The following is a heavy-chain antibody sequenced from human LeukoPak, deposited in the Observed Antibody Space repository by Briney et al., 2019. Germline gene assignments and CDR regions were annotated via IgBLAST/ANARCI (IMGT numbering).Heavy chain of an antibody. CDR1: GFTFTSQG. J-gene: IGHJ2*01. Sequence: PGGPLRLSCAASGFTFTSQGMAWVRQAPAKGLEWVSAITGSGDNTYYADSVKGRFTISRNNSKNTLYLQMNSLSAEDTAVYYCAKMQGYFDLWGRGTLVTVSS. CDR2: ITGSGDNT. CDR3: AKMQGYFDL. V-gene: IGHV3-23*01.